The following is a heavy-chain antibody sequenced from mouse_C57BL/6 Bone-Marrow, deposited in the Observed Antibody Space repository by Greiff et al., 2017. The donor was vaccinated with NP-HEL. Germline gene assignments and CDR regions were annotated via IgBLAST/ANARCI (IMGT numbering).Heavy chain of an antibody. CDR3: ARYKGPTQGFAY. Sequence: EVQLVESGGGLVQPGGSLSLSCAASGFTFTDYYMSWVRQPPGKALEWLGFIRNKANGYTTEYSASVKGRFTISRDNSQSILYLQMNALRAEDSATYYCARYKGPTQGFAYWGQGTLVTVSA. CDR1: GFTFTDYY. D-gene: IGHD2-10*01. CDR2: IRNKANGYTT. J-gene: IGHJ3*01. V-gene: IGHV7-3*01.